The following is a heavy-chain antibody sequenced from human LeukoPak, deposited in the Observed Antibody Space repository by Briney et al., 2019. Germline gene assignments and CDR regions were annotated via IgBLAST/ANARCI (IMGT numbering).Heavy chain of an antibody. CDR1: GGSVSSTTYY. CDR3: ARYVVYGSGKYYFDY. J-gene: IGHJ4*02. Sequence: SETLSLTCTVSGGSVSSTTYYWSWIRQPPGKGLEWIASINYSGSTYYNPSLKSRVTISVDTSENQFPLKLSSVTAADTAVYYCARYVVYGSGKYYFDYWGQGTLVSVSS. CDR2: INYSGST. V-gene: IGHV4-39*01. D-gene: IGHD3-10*01.